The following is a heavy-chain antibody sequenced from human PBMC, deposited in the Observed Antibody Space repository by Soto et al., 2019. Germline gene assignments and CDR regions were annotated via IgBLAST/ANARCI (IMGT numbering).Heavy chain of an antibody. CDR3: ASSSGWHYDDAFSI. Sequence: QVQLQESGPGLVKPSETLSLTCTVSGGSISSYYWIWIRQPAGKGLECIGRIYTSGSTNYNPSLKSRVTMSVDTSKNQFSLKLSTVTAADTAVYSCASSSGWHYDDAFSIWGQGTMVTVSS. J-gene: IGHJ3*02. CDR2: IYTSGST. V-gene: IGHV4-4*07. D-gene: IGHD6-19*01. CDR1: GGSISSYY.